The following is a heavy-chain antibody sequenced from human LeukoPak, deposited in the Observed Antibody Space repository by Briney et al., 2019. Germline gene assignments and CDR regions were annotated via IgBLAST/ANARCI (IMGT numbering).Heavy chain of an antibody. CDR2: ISGSGTGI. CDR3: AIMHPCYDGNGYWVQ. J-gene: IGHJ4*02. D-gene: IGHD3-22*01. V-gene: IGHV3-23*01. CDR1: VYTFSRYA. Sequence: PGGSLRLSCAPPVYTFSRYAIRCVRETPRERVECVSAISGSGTGILSADSVKGRFTISRENPRNTLYLQKNSLRAEDTALYYCAIMHPCYDGNGYWVQWGEGTLVTVSS.